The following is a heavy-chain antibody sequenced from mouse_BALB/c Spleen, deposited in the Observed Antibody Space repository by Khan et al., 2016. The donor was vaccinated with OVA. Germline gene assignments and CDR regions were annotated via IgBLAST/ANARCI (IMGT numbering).Heavy chain of an antibody. V-gene: IGHV5-9-3*01. Sequence: EVELVESGGGLVKPGGSLKLSCAVSGFTFSTFAMSWVRKTPEKRLEWVATISSDGDYTFYPDIVTGRFTISRDNAKNTLYLQMSSLRSEDTAMYYCARSPYGNFAYWGQGTLVTVSA. D-gene: IGHD2-1*01. CDR1: GFTFSTFA. CDR3: ARSPYGNFAY. J-gene: IGHJ3*01. CDR2: ISSDGDYT.